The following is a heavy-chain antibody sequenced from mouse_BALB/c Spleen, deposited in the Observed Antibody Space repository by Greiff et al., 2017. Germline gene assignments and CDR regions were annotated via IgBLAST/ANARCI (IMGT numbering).Heavy chain of an antibody. CDR2: ISSGGGST. V-gene: IGHV5-12-1*01. J-gene: IGHJ2*01. CDR1: GFAFSSYD. Sequence: EVQLVESGGGLVKPGGSLKLSCAASGFAFSSYDMSWVRQTPEKRLEWVAYISSGGGSTYYPDTVKGRFTISRDNAKNTLYLQMSSLKSEDTAMYYCARHRDSSGYFDYWGQGTTLTVSS. CDR3: ARHRDSSGYFDY. D-gene: IGHD3-2*01.